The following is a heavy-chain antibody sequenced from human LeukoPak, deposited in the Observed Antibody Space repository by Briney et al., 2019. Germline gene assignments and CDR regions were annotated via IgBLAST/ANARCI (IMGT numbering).Heavy chain of an antibody. Sequence: PGGSLRLSCAASEFIFTNYGMSWVRQGPGKGLEWVAVISYDGSNKYYADSVKGRFTISRDNSKNTLYLQMNSLRAEDTAVYYCASDFFHSSSWYGATDYWGQGTLVTVSS. J-gene: IGHJ4*02. CDR3: ASDFFHSSSWYGATDY. D-gene: IGHD6-13*01. CDR2: ISYDGSNK. V-gene: IGHV3-30*03. CDR1: EFIFTNYG.